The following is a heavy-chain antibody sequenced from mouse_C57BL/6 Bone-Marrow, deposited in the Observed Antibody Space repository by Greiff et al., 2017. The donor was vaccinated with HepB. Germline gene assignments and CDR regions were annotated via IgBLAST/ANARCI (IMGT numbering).Heavy chain of an antibody. CDR1: GYTFTSYG. V-gene: IGHV1-81*01. J-gene: IGHJ2*01. Sequence: QVQLKESGAELARPGASVKLSCKASGYTFTSYGISWVKQRTGQGLEWIGEIYPRSGNTYYNEKFKGKATLTADKSSSTAYMELRSLTSEDSAVYFCARGEMFGIYYDYPLDYWGQGTTLTVSS. D-gene: IGHD2-4*01. CDR3: ARGEMFGIYYDYPLDY. CDR2: IYPRSGNT.